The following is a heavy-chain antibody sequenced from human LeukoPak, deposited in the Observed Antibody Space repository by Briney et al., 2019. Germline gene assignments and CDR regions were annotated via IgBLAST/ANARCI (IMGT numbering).Heavy chain of an antibody. Sequence: ASVKVSCKASGYTFTSYAMHWVRQAPGQRLEWMGWINAGNGNTKYSQKFQGRVTITRDTSASTAYMELSSLRSEDTAVYYCTRTSYSGFGYGDSYYYYYYGMDVWGQGTTVTVSS. D-gene: IGHD4-17*01. V-gene: IGHV1-3*01. CDR2: INAGNGNT. J-gene: IGHJ6*02. CDR3: TRTSYSGFGYGDSYYYYYYGMDV. CDR1: GYTFTSYA.